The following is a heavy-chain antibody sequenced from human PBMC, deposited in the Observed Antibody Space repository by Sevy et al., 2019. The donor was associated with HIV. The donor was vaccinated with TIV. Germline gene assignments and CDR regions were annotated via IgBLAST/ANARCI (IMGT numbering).Heavy chain of an antibody. CDR3: ARDMELVDEGTQEFFY. D-gene: IGHD1-7*01. V-gene: IGHV1-2*02. Sequence: ASVKVSCKASGYTFTGYYMHWVRQAPGQGLEWMGWNNPNSGGTNYAQKFQDRVTMTRDTSINTAYMELSRLRSDDTALYYCARDMELVDEGTQEFFYWGQGILVTVSS. CDR1: GYTFTGYY. CDR2: NNPNSGGT. J-gene: IGHJ4*02.